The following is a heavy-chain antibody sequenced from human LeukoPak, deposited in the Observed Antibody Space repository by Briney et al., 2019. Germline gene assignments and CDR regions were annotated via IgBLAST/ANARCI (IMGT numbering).Heavy chain of an antibody. Sequence: GESLKISCQGFGYSFTTYWIAWVRQMPGKGLEWMGISYPGDSDTRYSPSFQGQVTISADKSMNTAYLQWSSLKASDTAMYYCARRSGTYFDFWGQGTLVTVSS. CDR3: ARRSGTYFDF. V-gene: IGHV5-51*01. CDR1: GYSFTTYW. CDR2: SYPGDSDT. J-gene: IGHJ4*02. D-gene: IGHD1-26*01.